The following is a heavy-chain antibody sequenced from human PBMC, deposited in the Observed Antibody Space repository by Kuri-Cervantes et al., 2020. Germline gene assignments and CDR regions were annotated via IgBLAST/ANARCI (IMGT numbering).Heavy chain of an antibody. CDR3: AKEEARGTVTDAKSAFHI. CDR1: GFTFSSYA. CDR2: MRYDGISK. V-gene: IGHV3-30*02. Sequence: GESLKISCAASGFTFSSYAMHWVRQAPGKGLEWVTFMRYDGISKYYADSVKGRFTISRDNSKNTLYLQMNSLRAEDTAVYYCAKEEARGTVTDAKSAFHIWGQGTLVTVSS. J-gene: IGHJ3*02. D-gene: IGHD4-17*01.